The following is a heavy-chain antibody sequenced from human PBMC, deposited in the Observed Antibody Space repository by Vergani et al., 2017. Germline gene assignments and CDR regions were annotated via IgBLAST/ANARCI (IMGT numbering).Heavy chain of an antibody. CDR3: ARGGDGLLGYNWNYHYYYYMDV. CDR2: ISSSGSTI. CDR1: GFTFSDYY. V-gene: IGHV3-11*04. J-gene: IGHJ6*03. Sequence: QVQLVESGGGLVKPGGSLRLSCAASGFTFSDYYMSWIRQAPGKGLEWVSYISSSGSTIYYADSVKGRFTISRDNSKNTLYLQMNSLRAEDTAVYYCARGGDGLLGYNWNYHYYYYMDVWGKGTTVTVSS. D-gene: IGHD1-20*01.